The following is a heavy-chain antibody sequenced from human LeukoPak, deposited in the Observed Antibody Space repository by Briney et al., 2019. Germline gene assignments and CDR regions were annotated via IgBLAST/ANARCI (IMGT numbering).Heavy chain of an antibody. V-gene: IGHV4-59*01. Sequence: SETLSLTCTVSGGFISRYYWSWIRQPPGKGLEWIGYIYYSGSTNYNPSLKSRVTISVDTSKNQFSLKLSSVTAADTAVYYCARTQDVYAMFWFDPWGQGTLVTVSA. J-gene: IGHJ5*02. CDR2: IYYSGST. D-gene: IGHD2-8*01. CDR3: ARTQDVYAMFWFDP. CDR1: GGFISRYY.